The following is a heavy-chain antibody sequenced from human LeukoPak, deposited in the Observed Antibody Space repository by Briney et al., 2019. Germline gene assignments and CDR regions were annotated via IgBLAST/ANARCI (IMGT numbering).Heavy chain of an antibody. CDR3: AKTPRWFGELLGLCDY. Sequence: GGSLRLSCAASGFTFSSYSMSWVRQAPGKGLEWVSAISGSGGSTYYADSVRGRFIIVRDNSKNTLYLQRSSLRAEAAALYYCAKTPRWFGELLGLCDYWGQGTLVTVSS. D-gene: IGHD3-10*01. CDR1: GFTFSSYS. CDR2: ISGSGGST. J-gene: IGHJ4*02. V-gene: IGHV3-23*01.